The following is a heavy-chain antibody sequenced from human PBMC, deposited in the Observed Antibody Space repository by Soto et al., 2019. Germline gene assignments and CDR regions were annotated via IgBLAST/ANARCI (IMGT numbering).Heavy chain of an antibody. CDR1: GGSISSTSYY. Sequence: SETLSLTCSVSGGSISSTSYYWGWIRQPPGKGLEWIGNIYYSGSTYYNPSLKSRVTISVDMSKNQLSLKLSSVTAADTAVYYCARAFGKSRPQTDDYVWGSYRHPFDYWGQGTLVTVSS. V-gene: IGHV4-39*01. J-gene: IGHJ4*02. CDR2: IYYSGST. CDR3: ARAFGKSRPQTDDYVWGSYRHPFDY. D-gene: IGHD3-16*02.